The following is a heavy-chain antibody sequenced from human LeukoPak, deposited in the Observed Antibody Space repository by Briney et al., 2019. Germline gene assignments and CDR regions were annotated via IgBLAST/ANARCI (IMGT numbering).Heavy chain of an antibody. CDR1: GGSISSSSYY. Sequence: PSETLSLTCTVSGGSISSSSYYWGWIRQPPGKGLEWIGSIYYSGSTYYNPSLKSRVTISVDTSKNQFSLKLSSVTAADTAVYYCAREYSSSSPADYWGQGTLVTVSS. CDR3: AREYSSSSPADY. V-gene: IGHV4-39*07. D-gene: IGHD6-6*01. J-gene: IGHJ4*02. CDR2: IYYSGST.